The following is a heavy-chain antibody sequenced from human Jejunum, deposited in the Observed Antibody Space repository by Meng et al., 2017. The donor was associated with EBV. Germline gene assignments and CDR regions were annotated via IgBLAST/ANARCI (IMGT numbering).Heavy chain of an antibody. J-gene: IGHJ4*02. Sequence: QLQPEESGSGPGKPSWTLLLSCAVAGGALRRGCYSWHLIRQPTGKGRQWIGYIYYSGSAFYNPSLKSRVTLSVDRSKNQFSLNLSSVTAADTAVYYCARGAYFDYWGQGTLVTVSS. CDR3: ARGAYFDY. V-gene: IGHV4-30-2*01. CDR1: GGALRRGCYS. CDR2: IYYSGSA.